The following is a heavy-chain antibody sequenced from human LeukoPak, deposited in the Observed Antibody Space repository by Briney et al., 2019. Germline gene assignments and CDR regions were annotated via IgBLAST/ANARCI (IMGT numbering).Heavy chain of an antibody. J-gene: IGHJ4*02. D-gene: IGHD3-22*01. CDR2: ISSSGTTT. V-gene: IGHV3-48*01. CDR1: GFTFSTYN. Sequence: GGSLRLSCAASGFTFSTYNINWVRQAPGKGLEWVSYISSSGTTTYYADSVRGRFTISRDNAKNSVYLQMNSLRAEDTAVYYCAKIYDSSGYYYEEGYWGQGTLVTVSS. CDR3: AKIYDSSGYYYEEGY.